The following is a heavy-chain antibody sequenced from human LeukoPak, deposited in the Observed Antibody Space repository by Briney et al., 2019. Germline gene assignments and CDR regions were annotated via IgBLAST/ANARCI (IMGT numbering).Heavy chain of an antibody. CDR2: IIPILGIA. CDR3: ARYADRVQFDP. J-gene: IGHJ5*02. D-gene: IGHD2-2*01. Sequence: SAKVSCMASRVTFCSYAISWVRQGPGQGLEWMGRIIPILGIANYAQRLQGRVTITADKSTHKAYMDLSSLRSEDTAAYYCARYADRVQFDPCGQGTLVTVSA. CDR1: RVTFCSYA. V-gene: IGHV1-69*04.